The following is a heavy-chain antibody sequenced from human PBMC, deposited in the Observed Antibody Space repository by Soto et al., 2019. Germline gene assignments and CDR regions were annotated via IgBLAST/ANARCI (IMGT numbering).Heavy chain of an antibody. CDR2: INSDGSST. J-gene: IGHJ4*02. V-gene: IGHV3-74*01. D-gene: IGHD1-1*01. CDR1: GFTFSSYW. CDR3: ARRNARSTLGYYFDY. Sequence: VQLVESGGGLVQPGGSLRLSCAASGFTFSSYWMHWVRQAPGKGLVWVSRINSDGSSTSYADSVKGRFTISRDNAKNTLYLQMNSLRAEDTAVYYCARRNARSTLGYYFDYWGQGTLVTVSS.